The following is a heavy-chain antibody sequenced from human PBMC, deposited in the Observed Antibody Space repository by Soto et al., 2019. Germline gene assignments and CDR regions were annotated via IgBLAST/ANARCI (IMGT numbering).Heavy chain of an antibody. CDR2: IDWADDK. J-gene: IGHJ4*02. D-gene: IGHD5-18*01. CDR1: GFSLSTTGMC. V-gene: IGHV2-70*01. CDR3: SRAVGGFTYGYPDY. Sequence: GSGPTLVNPTQTLTLTCTFSGFSLSTTGMCVSWIRQPPGKALEWLALIDWADDKYYSTSLKTRLTISKDTSKNQVVLTTTNVEPVDTATYFCSRAVGGFTYGYPDYWGQGTLVTVSS.